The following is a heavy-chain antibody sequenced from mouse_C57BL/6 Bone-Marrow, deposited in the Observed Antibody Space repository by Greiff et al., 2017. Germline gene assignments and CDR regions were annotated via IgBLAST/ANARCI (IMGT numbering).Heavy chain of an antibody. D-gene: IGHD1-1*01. V-gene: IGHV14-3*01. J-gene: IGHJ4*01. CDR3: ARGDYYGSRGYAMDY. Sequence: EVQLQQSVAELVRPGASVKLSCTASGFNIQNTYMHWVKQRPEQGLEWIGRIDPANGNTKYAPKFQGKATITADTSSNTAYLQLSSLTSEDTAIXYCARGDYYGSRGYAMDYWGQGTSVTVSA. CDR2: IDPANGNT. CDR1: GFNIQNTY.